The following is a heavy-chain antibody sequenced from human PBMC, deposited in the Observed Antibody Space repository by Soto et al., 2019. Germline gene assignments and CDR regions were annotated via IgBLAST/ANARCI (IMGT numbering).Heavy chain of an antibody. CDR2: INAGNGNT. Sequence: QVQLVQSGAEEKKPGASVKVSCKASGYTFTGYAMHWVRQAPGHRLEWMGWINAGNGNTKYSQKFQGRVTITRDTSASTAYMELSRLRSEDTAVYYCARAVAVPADFDYWGQGTLFTVSS. D-gene: IGHD6-19*01. J-gene: IGHJ4*02. V-gene: IGHV1-3*05. CDR3: ARAVAVPADFDY. CDR1: GYTFTGYA.